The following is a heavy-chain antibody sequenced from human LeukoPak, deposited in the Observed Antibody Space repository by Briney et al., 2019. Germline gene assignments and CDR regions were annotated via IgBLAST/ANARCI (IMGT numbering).Heavy chain of an antibody. J-gene: IGHJ4*01. Sequence: PGGSLRLSCEGSGFSFNSYALHWVRQAPGKGLEWVSGISAKGDTQYYADSVKGRFTISRDNSKNTVYLDMKSLRVEETAIYHCAKDSSAWYFYFDSWGQGTLVTVSS. D-gene: IGHD2-2*01. CDR3: AKDSSAWYFYFDS. V-gene: IGHV3-23*01. CDR2: ISAKGDTQ. CDR1: GFSFNSYA.